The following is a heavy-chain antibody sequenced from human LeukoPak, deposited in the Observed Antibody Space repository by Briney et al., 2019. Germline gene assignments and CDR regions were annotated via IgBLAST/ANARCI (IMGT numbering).Heavy chain of an antibody. CDR1: GFTFSIAW. V-gene: IGHV3-30*03. CDR2: ISHDGSNE. D-gene: IGHD3-10*01. J-gene: IGHJ4*02. Sequence: GGSLRLSCAASGFTFSIAWMTWVRQAPGKGLEWVAVISHDGSNEYYADSVTGRFTISRDNSKNTLSLQMNSLRAEDTALYYCVRDISGEKSLDYWGQGTLVTVSS. CDR3: VRDISGEKSLDY.